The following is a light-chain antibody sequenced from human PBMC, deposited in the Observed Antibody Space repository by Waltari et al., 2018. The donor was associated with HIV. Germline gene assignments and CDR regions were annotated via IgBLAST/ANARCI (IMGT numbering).Light chain of an antibody. CDR3: YSTDSSGNHVV. Sequence: SYELTQPPSVSVSPGQTPRITCSGDALPRRYAYWYQQKSGQAPVLVIYEDSKRPSGIPERFSGSSSGTMATLTISGAQVEDEADYYCYSTDSSGNHVVFGGGTKLTVL. J-gene: IGLJ2*01. V-gene: IGLV3-10*01. CDR2: EDS. CDR1: ALPRRY.